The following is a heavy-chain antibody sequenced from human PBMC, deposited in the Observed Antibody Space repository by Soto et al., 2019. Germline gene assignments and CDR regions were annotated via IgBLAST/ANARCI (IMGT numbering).Heavy chain of an antibody. V-gene: IGHV4-34*02. CDR1: GGSVNGYY. CDR2: INHTGGT. J-gene: IGHJ5*02. Sequence: QVHLQQWGAGLLKPSETLSLTCAVYGGSVNGYYWNWIRQPPGKGLEWIGEINHTGGTHYNPSLTRRVTMSVDTSKNQFSLRLSSVTAADTAIYYCATRITVFGLLIPPFDPWGQGTQVTVSS. CDR3: ATRITVFGLLIPPFDP. D-gene: IGHD3-3*01.